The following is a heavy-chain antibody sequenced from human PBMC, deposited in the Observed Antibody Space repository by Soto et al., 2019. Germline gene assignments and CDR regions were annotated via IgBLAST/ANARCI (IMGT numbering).Heavy chain of an antibody. CDR1: GFTFGNYA. D-gene: IGHD2-15*01. Sequence: GGSLRLSCAASGFTFGNYAMSWVRQAPGKGLEWVSGVGGSGDSTYYADSVKGRFTISRDNSKDTLYLQMNSLRAEDTAVYYCAKSPLGYCSGGSCYPPHYFDYWGQGTLVTVS. V-gene: IGHV3-23*01. J-gene: IGHJ4*02. CDR3: AKSPLGYCSGGSCYPPHYFDY. CDR2: VGGSGDST.